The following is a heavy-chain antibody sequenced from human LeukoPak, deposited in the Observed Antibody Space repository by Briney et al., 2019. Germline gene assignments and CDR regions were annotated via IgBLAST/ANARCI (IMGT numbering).Heavy chain of an antibody. Sequence: PGGSLRLSCAASGFTFSSYAMHWVRQAPGEGLEWVAAISYDGSNKYYAASVKGRFTISRDNSKNTLYLQVTSVRAEDTAVYYCASEDYTTAWYYFDYWGQGTLVTVSS. J-gene: IGHJ4*02. CDR1: GFTFSSYA. V-gene: IGHV3-30*04. D-gene: IGHD3-3*01. CDR2: ISYDGSNK. CDR3: ASEDYTTAWYYFDY.